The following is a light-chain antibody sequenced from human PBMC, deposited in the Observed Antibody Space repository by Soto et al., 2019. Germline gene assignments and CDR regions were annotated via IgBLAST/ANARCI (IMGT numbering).Light chain of an antibody. V-gene: IGKV3-15*01. CDR2: GAS. CDR1: QSVSRN. J-gene: IGKJ4*01. Sequence: ETVMTQSPATLSVSPGERATLSCRASQSVSRNLAWYQQKPGQAPRLLIYGASTRATGIPARFSGSGSGTEFTLTISSLQPDDFATYYCQQYENYPLTFGGGTKVDIK. CDR3: QQYENYPLT.